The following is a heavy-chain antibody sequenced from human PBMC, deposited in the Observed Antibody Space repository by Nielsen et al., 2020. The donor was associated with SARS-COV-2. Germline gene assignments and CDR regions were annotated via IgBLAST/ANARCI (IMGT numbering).Heavy chain of an antibody. CDR3: AKDPYGSGSYFY. V-gene: IGHV3-11*05. CDR1: GFTFSNYV. D-gene: IGHD3-10*01. CDR2: ISFSGSET. Sequence: GESLKISCAASGFTFSNYVMNWIRQAPGKGLEWVSFISFSGSETDYADSVRGRITIFRDNAKNSVSLQMNSLRPEDTAVYYCAKDPYGSGSYFYWGQGTLVTVSS. J-gene: IGHJ4*02.